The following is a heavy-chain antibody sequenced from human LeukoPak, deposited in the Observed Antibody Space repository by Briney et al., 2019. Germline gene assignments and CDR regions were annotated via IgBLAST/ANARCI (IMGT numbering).Heavy chain of an antibody. D-gene: IGHD4/OR15-4a*01. CDR1: GGSITSSY. Sequence: SETLSLTCTVSGGSITSSYWSWIRQSPGKGLEWIGYIHYTGSTNYNPSLKSRVTMLIDTSKNQFSLKLSSVTAADTAVYYCARSGATYGWFDPWGQGTLVTVSS. CDR3: ARSGATYGWFDP. V-gene: IGHV4-59*01. CDR2: IHYTGST. J-gene: IGHJ5*02.